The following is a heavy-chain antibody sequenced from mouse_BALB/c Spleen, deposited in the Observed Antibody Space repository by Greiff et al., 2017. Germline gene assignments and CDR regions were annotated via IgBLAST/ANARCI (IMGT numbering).Heavy chain of an antibody. V-gene: IGHV1-20*02. CDR1: GYSFTGYF. Sequence: VQLQQSGPELVKTGASVKISCKASGYSFTGYFMNWVMQSHGKSLEWIGRINPYNGDTFYNQKFKGKATLTVDKSSSTAHMELRSLASEDSAVYYCAKTITTVAMDYWGQGTSVTVSS. D-gene: IGHD1-1*01. CDR2: INPYNGDT. CDR3: AKTITTVAMDY. J-gene: IGHJ4*01.